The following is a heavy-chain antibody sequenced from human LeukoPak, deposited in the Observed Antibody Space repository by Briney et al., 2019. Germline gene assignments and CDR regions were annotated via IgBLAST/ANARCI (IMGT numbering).Heavy chain of an antibody. D-gene: IGHD6-13*01. CDR1: GFTFSSYS. CDR3: ARGLAAAAPDY. Sequence: GGSLRLSCAASGFTFSSYSMNWVRRAPGKGLEWVSSISSSSSYIYYADSVKGRFTISRDNAKNSQYLQMNSLRAEDTAVYYCARGLAAAAPDYWGQGTLVTVSS. J-gene: IGHJ4*02. V-gene: IGHV3-21*01. CDR2: ISSSSSYI.